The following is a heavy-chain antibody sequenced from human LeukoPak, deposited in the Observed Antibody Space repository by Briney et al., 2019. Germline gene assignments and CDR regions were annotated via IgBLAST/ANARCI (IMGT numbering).Heavy chain of an antibody. D-gene: IGHD3-16*01. CDR2: IYYSGSTNYNPSLKSGST. Sequence: PSETLSLTCSVSGGSISSYWNWIRQPPGKGLEWIGYIYYSGSTNYNPSLKSGSTNYNPSLKSRVTISVDTSKNQFSLKLNSVTAADTAVYYCARAGINDAFDIWGQGTMVAVSS. V-gene: IGHV4-59*01. CDR1: GGSISSY. CDR3: ARAGINDAFDI. J-gene: IGHJ3*02.